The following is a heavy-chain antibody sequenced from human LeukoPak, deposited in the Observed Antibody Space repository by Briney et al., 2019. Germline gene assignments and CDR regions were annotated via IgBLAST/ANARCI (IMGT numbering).Heavy chain of an antibody. D-gene: IGHD3-10*01. V-gene: IGHV3-30*18. CDR2: ISYDGSNK. CDR1: GFTFSSYG. CDR3: AKELWTGSGPNWFDP. J-gene: IGHJ5*02. Sequence: PGGSLRLSCAASGFTFSSYGMHWVRQAPGKGLEWVAVISYDGSNKYYADSVKGRFTISRDNSKNTLYLQMNSLRAEDTAVYYCAKELWTGSGPNWFDPWGQGTLVTVSS.